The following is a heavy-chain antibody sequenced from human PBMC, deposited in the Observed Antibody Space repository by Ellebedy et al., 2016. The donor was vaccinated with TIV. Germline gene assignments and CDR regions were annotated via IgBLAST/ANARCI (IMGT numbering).Heavy chain of an antibody. J-gene: IGHJ4*02. V-gene: IGHV3-23*01. CDR3: AKHRERMRTTEYDH. CDR1: GFTFNTFA. Sequence: PGGSLRLSCVASGFTFNTFAMSWVRQAPGKGLEWVSALSGGGVSTYYADSVKGRFTISRDNSKNTMYLQMKSLRADDTAIYYCAKHRERMRTTEYDHWGQGTLVTVSS. D-gene: IGHD1-7*01. CDR2: LSGGGVST.